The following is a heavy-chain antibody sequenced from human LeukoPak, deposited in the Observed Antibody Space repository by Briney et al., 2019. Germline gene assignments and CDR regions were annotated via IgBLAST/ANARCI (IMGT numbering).Heavy chain of an antibody. CDR3: ANLGRYCSSTSCSYFDY. J-gene: IGHJ4*02. Sequence: GGSLRLSCAASGFTFSSYGMHWVRQAPGKGLEWVAFIRYDGSNKYYADSVKGRFTISRDNSKNTLYLQMNSLRAEDTAVYYCANLGRYCSSTSCSYFDYWGQGTLATVSS. D-gene: IGHD2-2*01. CDR1: GFTFSSYG. V-gene: IGHV3-30*02. CDR2: IRYDGSNK.